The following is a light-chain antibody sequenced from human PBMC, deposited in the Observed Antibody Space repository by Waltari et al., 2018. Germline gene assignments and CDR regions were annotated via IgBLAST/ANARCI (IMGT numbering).Light chain of an antibody. Sequence: EIVLTQSPGTLSLSPGERATLSCRASQSVSSNYLAWYQRKPSKAPRLLISGASSRATGIPDRFSGSGSGTDFTLTISRLEPEDFAVFYCQQYGDMYSVGQGTRLEIK. V-gene: IGKV3-20*01. CDR2: GAS. CDR1: QSVSSNY. J-gene: IGKJ2*03. CDR3: QQYGDMYS.